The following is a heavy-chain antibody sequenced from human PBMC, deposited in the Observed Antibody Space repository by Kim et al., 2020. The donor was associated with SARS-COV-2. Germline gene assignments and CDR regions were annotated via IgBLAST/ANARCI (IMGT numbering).Heavy chain of an antibody. V-gene: IGHV4-34*01. CDR2: T. Sequence: TNHNPSLKSRVTISVDTSKNQFSLKLSSVTAADTAVYYCARGGGLSWFDPWGQGTLVTISS. D-gene: IGHD3-16*01. J-gene: IGHJ5*02. CDR3: ARGGGLSWFDP.